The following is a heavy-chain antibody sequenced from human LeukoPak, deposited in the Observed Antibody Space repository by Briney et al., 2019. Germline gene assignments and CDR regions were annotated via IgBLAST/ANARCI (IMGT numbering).Heavy chain of an antibody. J-gene: IGHJ3*02. CDR2: INHSGST. V-gene: IGHV4-39*07. CDR1: GGSISSGSYY. CDR3: ASVGRVSFPRYRDAFDI. D-gene: IGHD3-16*02. Sequence: SQTLSLTCTVSGGSISSGSYYWSWIRQPPGKGLEWIGEINHSGSTNYNPSLKSRVTISVDTSKNQFSLKLSSVTAADTAVYYCASVGRVSFPRYRDAFDIWGQGTMVTVSS.